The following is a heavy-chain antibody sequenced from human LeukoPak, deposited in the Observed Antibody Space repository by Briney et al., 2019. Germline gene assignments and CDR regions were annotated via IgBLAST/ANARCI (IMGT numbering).Heavy chain of an antibody. Sequence: GESLKISCKGSGYSFTNYWIGWVRQMPGKGLEWMGIIYPGDSDTRYSPSFQGQVTISADKSISTAYLQWTNLEASDTAMYYCARRRGIAASGGTDYWGQGTLVTVSS. V-gene: IGHV5-51*01. J-gene: IGHJ4*02. CDR2: IYPGDSDT. CDR1: GYSFTNYW. D-gene: IGHD6-13*01. CDR3: ARRRGIAASGGTDY.